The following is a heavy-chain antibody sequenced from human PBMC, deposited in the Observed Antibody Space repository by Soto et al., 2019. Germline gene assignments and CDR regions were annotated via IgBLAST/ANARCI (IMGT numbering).Heavy chain of an antibody. CDR1: GGSISSYY. CDR2: IYYSGST. Sequence: SETLSLTCTVSGGSISSYYWSWIRQPPGKGLEWIGYIYYSGSTNYNPSLKSRVTISVDTSKNQFSLKLSSVTAADTAVYYCSKDQEISRAVYIWGQGTMVTVSS. J-gene: IGHJ3*02. V-gene: IGHV4-59*01. CDR3: SKDQEISRAVYI.